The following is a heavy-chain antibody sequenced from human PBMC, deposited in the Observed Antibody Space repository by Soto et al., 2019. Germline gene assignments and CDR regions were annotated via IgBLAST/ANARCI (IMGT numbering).Heavy chain of an antibody. CDR3: AKDRRTGGNSAFYFDF. CDR1: GFKFSNYA. J-gene: IGHJ4*02. CDR2: ISATGGGT. V-gene: IGHV3-23*01. D-gene: IGHD3-16*01. Sequence: LRLSCAASGFKFSNYAMSWVRQAPGKGLEWVSLISATGGGTYYADSVKGRFTISRDNSHNTLYLQVHSLTAEDTAVYYCAKDRRTGGNSAFYFDFWGQGAQVTVYS.